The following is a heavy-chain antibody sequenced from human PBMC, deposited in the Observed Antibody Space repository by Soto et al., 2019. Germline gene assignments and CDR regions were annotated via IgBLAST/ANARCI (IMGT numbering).Heavy chain of an antibody. CDR1: GYSFSNYG. V-gene: IGHV1-18*01. J-gene: IGHJ5*02. CDR3: ARVVPGAEAWFGP. Sequence: ASVKVSCKTSGYSFSNYGITWVRQAPGQPLEWLGWISLYSDGTNYAQKFQGRVSMTTDTSTTTAYMELRSLRSDDTAVYYCARVVPGAEAWFGPWGQGTLVTVSS. D-gene: IGHD2-2*01. CDR2: ISLYSDGT.